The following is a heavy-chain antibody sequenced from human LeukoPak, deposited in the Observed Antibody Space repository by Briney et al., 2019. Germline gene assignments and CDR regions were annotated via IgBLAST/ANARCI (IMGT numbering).Heavy chain of an antibody. CDR3: ARGRLEAVFDY. V-gene: IGHV4-39*07. CDR1: GGSISSSSYY. Sequence: PSETLSLTCTVSGGSISSSSYYWGWIRQPPGKGLEWIGSIYYSGSTYYNPSLKSRVTISVDTSKNQFSLKLSSVTAADTAVYYCARGRLEAVFDYWGQGTLVTVSS. J-gene: IGHJ4*02. D-gene: IGHD3-22*01. CDR2: IYYSGST.